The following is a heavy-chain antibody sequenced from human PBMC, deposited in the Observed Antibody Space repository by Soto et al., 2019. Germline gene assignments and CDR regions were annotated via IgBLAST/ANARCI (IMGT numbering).Heavy chain of an antibody. CDR1: GSTFSSYA. J-gene: IGHJ4*02. Sequence: GGSLRLSCAASGSTFSSYAMSWVRQAPGKGLEWVSAISGSGGSTYYADSVKGRFTISRDNSKNTLYLQMNSLRAEDTAVYYCAKGYSSSWLRTYFDYWGQGTLVTVSS. CDR2: ISGSGGST. V-gene: IGHV3-23*01. CDR3: AKGYSSSWLRTYFDY. D-gene: IGHD6-13*01.